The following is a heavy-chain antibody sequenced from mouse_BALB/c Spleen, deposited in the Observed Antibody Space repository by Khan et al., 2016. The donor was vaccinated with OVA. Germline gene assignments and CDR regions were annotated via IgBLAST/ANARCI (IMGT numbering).Heavy chain of an antibody. CDR2: IWSDGNT. J-gene: IGHJ3*01. V-gene: IGHV2-3*01. Sequence: HLKQSGPGLVAPSQSLSITCTVSGSSSTSYGVSWARQTPGKGLEWLGVIWSDGNTNYHPSLKSRLTITKDNSKSKVLLKLNSLQTDDTATYYCAIIFYGYNWFAYWGQGTLVTVSA. CDR3: AIIFYGYNWFAY. CDR1: GSSSTSYG. D-gene: IGHD2-2*01.